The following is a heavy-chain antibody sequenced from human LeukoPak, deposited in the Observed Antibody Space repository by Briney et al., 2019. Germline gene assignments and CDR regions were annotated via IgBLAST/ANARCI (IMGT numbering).Heavy chain of an antibody. V-gene: IGHV5-51*01. CDR1: GYSFTSHW. J-gene: IGHJ4*02. CDR3: ARISSTYFDY. CDR2: IYPGDSDT. D-gene: IGHD2-2*01. Sequence: GESLKISCKISGYSFTSHWIGWVRQMPGKGLECMGIIYPGDSDTRYSPSFQGQVTISADTSISTAYLQWSSLKASDTAMYYCARISSTYFDYWGQGTLVTVSS.